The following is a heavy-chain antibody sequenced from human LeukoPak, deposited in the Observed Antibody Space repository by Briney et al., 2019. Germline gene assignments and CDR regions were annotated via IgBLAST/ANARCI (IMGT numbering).Heavy chain of an antibody. J-gene: IGHJ3*01. Sequence: GGSLRLSCVSSGFTFDDHAMNWVRQAPGKGLEWVAGISWNSGRIGYADSVKGRFTISRDSTKNSLDLQMTGLRSEDTALYYCVKATGSQPRAGAFDFWGQGTSVTVSS. D-gene: IGHD1-26*01. CDR2: ISWNSGRI. V-gene: IGHV3-9*01. CDR1: GFTFDDHA. CDR3: VKATGSQPRAGAFDF.